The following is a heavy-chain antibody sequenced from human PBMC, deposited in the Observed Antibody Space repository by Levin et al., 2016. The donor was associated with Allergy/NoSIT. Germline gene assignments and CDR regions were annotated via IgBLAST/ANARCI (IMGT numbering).Heavy chain of an antibody. D-gene: IGHD3-3*01. Sequence: VRQAPGKGLEWVAVISYDGSNKYYADSVKGRFTISRDNSKNTLYLQMNSLRAEDTAVYYCARDNWSGGGSTILIDYWGQGTLVTVSS. J-gene: IGHJ4*02. CDR2: ISYDGSNK. V-gene: IGHV3-30-3*01. CDR3: ARDNWSGGGSTILIDY.